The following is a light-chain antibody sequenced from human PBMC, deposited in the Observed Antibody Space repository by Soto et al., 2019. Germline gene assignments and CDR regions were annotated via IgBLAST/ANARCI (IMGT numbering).Light chain of an antibody. Sequence: DIQMTQSPSSLSASVGDRVTITCRASQSISTFLSWYQHKPGKAPKLLISSASSLQSGVPSRFSGSGSGTDFTLTISSLQPEDFATYYCQQNYNLPPWTFGQGTKVEIK. CDR1: QSISTF. J-gene: IGKJ1*01. CDR3: QQNYNLPPWT. V-gene: IGKV1-39*01. CDR2: SAS.